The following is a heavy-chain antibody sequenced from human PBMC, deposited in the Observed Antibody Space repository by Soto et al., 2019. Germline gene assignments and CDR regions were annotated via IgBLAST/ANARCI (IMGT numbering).Heavy chain of an antibody. CDR2: IYWDDDK. D-gene: IGHD4-17*01. V-gene: IGHV2-5*02. CDR3: AHLYGDPAPEYFQH. J-gene: IGHJ1*01. CDR1: GFSLSTSGVS. Sequence: SGPTLVNPTQTLTLTCTFSGFSLSTSGVSVGWISQPPGKALEWLGIIYWDDDKRYSPSLKSRLTITKDTSKNQVVLTMTNMDPVDTATYYCAHLYGDPAPEYFQHWGQGTLVTV.